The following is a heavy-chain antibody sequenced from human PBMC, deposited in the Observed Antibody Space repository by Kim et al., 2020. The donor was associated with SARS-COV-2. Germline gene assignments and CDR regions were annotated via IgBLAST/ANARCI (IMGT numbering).Heavy chain of an antibody. CDR1: GGSISSYY. D-gene: IGHD2-15*01. Sequence: SETLSLTCTVSGGSISSYYWSWIRQSPGTGLEWIGYIYYTGSTNYNPSLKSRVTISVDTSRTQFSLKPTSVTAADTAVYYCARGGDYCGGGSCYHWFDPWGQGTLVTVSS. V-gene: IGHV4-59*08. CDR2: IYYTGST. CDR3: ARGGDYCGGGSCYHWFDP. J-gene: IGHJ5*02.